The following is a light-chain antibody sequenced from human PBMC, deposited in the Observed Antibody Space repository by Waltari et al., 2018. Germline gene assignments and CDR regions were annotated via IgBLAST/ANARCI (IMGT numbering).Light chain of an antibody. CDR3: QQRSNWPPT. V-gene: IGKV3-11*01. CDR2: DVS. CDR1: QSVSSS. J-gene: IGKJ1*01. Sequence: EIVLTQSPATLSLSPGERVTLPCRASQSVSSSLAWYQQKPGQAPRLLFHDVSNRATGIPARFSVSGSGTDFTLTISSLEAEDLAVYYCQQRSNWPPTFGQGTKVEIK.